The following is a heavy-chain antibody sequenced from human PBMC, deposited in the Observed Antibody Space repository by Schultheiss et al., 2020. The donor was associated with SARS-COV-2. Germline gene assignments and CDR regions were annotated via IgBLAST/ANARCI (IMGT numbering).Heavy chain of an antibody. Sequence: GESLKISCKGSGYSFTSYWIGWVRQAPGQGLEWMGWISGYNDNTNYAQKFQGRVTMTRNTSISTAYMELSSLRSEDTAVYYCARFRAPLAGFDPWGQGTLVTVSS. CDR1: GYSFTSYW. D-gene: IGHD6-19*01. CDR3: ARFRAPLAGFDP. CDR2: ISGYNDNT. J-gene: IGHJ5*02. V-gene: IGHV1-18*04.